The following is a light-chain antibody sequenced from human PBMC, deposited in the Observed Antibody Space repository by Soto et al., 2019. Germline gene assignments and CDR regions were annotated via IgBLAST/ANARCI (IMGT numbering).Light chain of an antibody. J-gene: IGKJ5*01. CDR1: QNINRY. CDR2: GVS. CDR3: QQRHNWPIT. V-gene: IGKV3-11*01. Sequence: EIFLTQSPATLSLSPEERATLSCRASQNINRYLAWYQHEPGRAPRLLIYGVSNRATGVPDRFSGSGSGTDFTLTISSLEPADFGVYYCQQRHNWPITFGQGTRLEIK.